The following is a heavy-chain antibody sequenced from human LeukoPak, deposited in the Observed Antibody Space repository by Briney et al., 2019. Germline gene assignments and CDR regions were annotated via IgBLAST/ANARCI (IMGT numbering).Heavy chain of an antibody. J-gene: IGHJ6*02. Sequence: PGGSLRLSCAASGFTFRSYGLSWFRQAPGKGLEWVSSISSSSSYIYYADSVKGRFTISRDNAKNSLYLQMNSLRAEDTAVYYCARGLGVGATTVYYYGMDVWGQGTTVTVSS. CDR2: ISSSSSYI. CDR1: GFTFRSYG. V-gene: IGHV3-21*01. D-gene: IGHD1-26*01. CDR3: ARGLGVGATTVYYYGMDV.